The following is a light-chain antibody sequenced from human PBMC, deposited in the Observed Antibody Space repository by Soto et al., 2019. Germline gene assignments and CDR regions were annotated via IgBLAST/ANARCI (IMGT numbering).Light chain of an antibody. J-gene: IGKJ1*01. Sequence: AIQMTQSPSSLSASVGDRVTITCRASQGIRDDLGWYQQKPGRAPKLLIYAASSLQTGVPSRFSGSGSGTDFTLTISSLQPEDFASYYCLQDYVYPWTFGQGTKVEIK. CDR2: AAS. CDR3: LQDYVYPWT. V-gene: IGKV1-6*01. CDR1: QGIRDD.